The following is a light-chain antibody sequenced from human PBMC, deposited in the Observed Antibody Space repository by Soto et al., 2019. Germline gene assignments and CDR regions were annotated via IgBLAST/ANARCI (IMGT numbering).Light chain of an antibody. Sequence: QSALTQPASVSGSPGQSITISCTGTSSDVGGYNYVSWYQQHPGKAPKLMIYEVSNWPSGVSNRFSGSKSGNTASLTISGLQAEDEADYYCSSYTSSSPWVFGGGTKLTVL. V-gene: IGLV2-14*01. CDR1: SSDVGGYNY. J-gene: IGLJ3*02. CDR2: EVS. CDR3: SSYTSSSPWV.